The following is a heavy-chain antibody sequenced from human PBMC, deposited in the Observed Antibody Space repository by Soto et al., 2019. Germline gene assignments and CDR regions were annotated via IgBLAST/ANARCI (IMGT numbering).Heavy chain of an antibody. Sequence: EVQLVESGGGLVQPGGSLRLSCAASGFTFSSYWMSWVRQAPGKGLEWVANIKRDGSEKYYVDSVKGRSTISRDNAKNSLYLQMNRLRAEDTAVYYCARDDIVVVPAAIAHWGQGTLVTVSS. CDR1: GFTFSSYW. V-gene: IGHV3-7*01. CDR3: ARDDIVVVPAAIAH. D-gene: IGHD2-2*02. CDR2: IKRDGSEK. J-gene: IGHJ4*02.